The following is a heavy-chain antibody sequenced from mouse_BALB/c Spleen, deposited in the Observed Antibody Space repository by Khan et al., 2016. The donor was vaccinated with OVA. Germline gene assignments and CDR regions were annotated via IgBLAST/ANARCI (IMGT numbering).Heavy chain of an antibody. V-gene: IGHV1-4*01. J-gene: IGHJ3*01. CDR2: INPSNGYT. CDR3: VRDGAYHRNDGGLAY. D-gene: IGHD2-14*01. Sequence: QVQLKQSGAELARPGASVKMSCKASGYTFTSYTIHWIKERPGQGLEWIGYINPSNGYTNYNQKFKDKATLTTDKSSTTAYLQLSSLTSDDSAVYNCVRDGAYHRNDGGLAYWGQGTLVTVSA. CDR1: GYTFTSYT.